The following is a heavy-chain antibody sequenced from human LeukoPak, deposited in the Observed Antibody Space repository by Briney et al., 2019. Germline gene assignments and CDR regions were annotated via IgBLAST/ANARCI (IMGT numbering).Heavy chain of an antibody. J-gene: IGHJ6*02. CDR1: GGSFSGYY. D-gene: IGHD2-15*01. CDR2: INHSGST. CDR3: ARGPVAATRWAAYYYHYGMDV. V-gene: IGHV4-34*01. Sequence: SETLSLTCAVYGGSFSGYYWSWIRQPPGKGLEWIGEINHSGSTNYNPSLKSRVTISVDTSKNQFSLKLSSVTAADTAVYYCARGPVAATRWAAYYYHYGMDVWGQGTTVTVSS.